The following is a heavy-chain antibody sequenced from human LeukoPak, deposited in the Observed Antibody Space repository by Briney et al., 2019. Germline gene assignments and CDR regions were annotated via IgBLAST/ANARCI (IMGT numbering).Heavy chain of an antibody. V-gene: IGHV3-23*01. D-gene: IGHD2-2*02. Sequence: GGSLRLSCAASGFIFSIYAMSWVRQAAGKGLEWVSAISGSGGNTYYADSVKGRFTISRDNSKNTLYLQITSLRAEDTAVYYCANICSSTSCYTFDAFDIWGQGTMVTVSS. CDR3: ANICSSTSCYTFDAFDI. CDR1: GFIFSIYA. CDR2: ISGSGGNT. J-gene: IGHJ3*02.